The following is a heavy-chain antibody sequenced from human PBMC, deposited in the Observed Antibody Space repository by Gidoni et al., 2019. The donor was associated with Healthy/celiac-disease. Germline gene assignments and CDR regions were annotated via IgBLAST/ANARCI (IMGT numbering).Heavy chain of an antibody. V-gene: IGHV3-15*01. J-gene: IGHJ4*02. CDR1: GFTFSNAW. CDR2: IKSKTDGGTT. CDR3: ITDREGGWYRGWDY. D-gene: IGHD6-19*01. Sequence: EVQLVESGGGLVKPGGSLRLSCAASGFTFSNAWMSWVRQDPGKGLGWVGRIKSKTDGGTTDYAAPVKGRFTISRDDSKNTLYVQMNSLKTEDTAVYYCITDREGGWYRGWDYWGQGTLVTVSS.